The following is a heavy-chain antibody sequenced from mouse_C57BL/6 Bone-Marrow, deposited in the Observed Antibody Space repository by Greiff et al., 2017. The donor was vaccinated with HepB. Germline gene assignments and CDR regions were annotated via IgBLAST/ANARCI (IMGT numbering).Heavy chain of an antibody. CDR2: IDPSDSYT. J-gene: IGHJ1*03. D-gene: IGHD1-1*01. Sequence: QVQLQQPGAELVKPGASVKLSCKASGYTFTSYWMQWVKQRPGQGLEWIGEIDPSDSYTNYNQKFKGKATLTVDTSSSTAYMQLSSLTSEDSAVYYCSRRVFITTANWYFDVWGTGTTVTVSS. CDR1: GYTFTSYW. CDR3: SRRVFITTANWYFDV. V-gene: IGHV1-50*01.